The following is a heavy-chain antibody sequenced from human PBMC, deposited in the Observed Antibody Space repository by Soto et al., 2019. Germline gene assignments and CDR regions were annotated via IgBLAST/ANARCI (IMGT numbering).Heavy chain of an antibody. V-gene: IGHV1-18*01. CDR3: ATQGVTTNTKSFLDYYYSYGMDV. CDR1: GYTFTSYG. CDR2: ISAYNGNT. J-gene: IGHJ6*02. D-gene: IGHD4-17*01. Sequence: QVQLVQSGAEVKKPGASVKVSCKASGYTFTSYGISWVRQAPGQGLEWMGWISAYNGNTNYAQKLQGRVTMTTDTSTSTAYMELRSMRSDDTAVYYCATQGVTTNTKSFLDYYYSYGMDVWGQGTTVTVSS.